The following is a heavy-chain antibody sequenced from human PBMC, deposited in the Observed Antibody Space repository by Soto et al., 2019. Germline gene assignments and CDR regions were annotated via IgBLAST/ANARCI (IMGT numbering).Heavy chain of an antibody. D-gene: IGHD3-3*01. Sequence: PGGSLRLSCAASGFTFSSYAMHWVRQAPGKGLEWVAVISYDGSNKYYADSVKGRFTISRDNSKNTLYLQMNSLRAEDTAVYYCASTSWSGYPPDDYWGQGTLVTSPQ. V-gene: IGHV3-30-3*01. CDR3: ASTSWSGYPPDDY. J-gene: IGHJ4*02. CDR2: ISYDGSNK. CDR1: GFTFSSYA.